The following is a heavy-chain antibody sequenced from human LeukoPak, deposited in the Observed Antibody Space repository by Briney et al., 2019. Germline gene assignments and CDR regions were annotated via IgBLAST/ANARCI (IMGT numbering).Heavy chain of an antibody. J-gene: IGHJ4*02. V-gene: IGHV4-59*01. D-gene: IGHD5-18*01. CDR1: GGSISDNY. CDR2: IYYGGST. CDR3: ARGYSYGSYYFDY. Sequence: PSETLSLTCTVYGGSISDNYWSWIRQPPGKGLEWIGYIYYGGSTNYNPSLKSRVTISVDTSKNQFSLKLSSVTAADTAVYYCARGYSYGSYYFDYWGQGTLVTVSS.